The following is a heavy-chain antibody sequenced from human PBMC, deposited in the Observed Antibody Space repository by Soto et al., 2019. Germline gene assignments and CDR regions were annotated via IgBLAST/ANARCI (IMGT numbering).Heavy chain of an antibody. Sequence: QVQLVESGGGLVKPGGSLRLSCAASGFTFSDYYMSWIRQAPGKGLEWVSYISGSTSYTNYADSVKGRFTISRDNAKNSLDLQMNSLRAEDTAVYYCARGRRRSSTTYVKFDYWGQGTLVTVSS. D-gene: IGHD2-2*01. V-gene: IGHV3-11*06. J-gene: IGHJ4*02. CDR3: ARGRRRSSTTYVKFDY. CDR2: ISGSTSYT. CDR1: GFTFSDYY.